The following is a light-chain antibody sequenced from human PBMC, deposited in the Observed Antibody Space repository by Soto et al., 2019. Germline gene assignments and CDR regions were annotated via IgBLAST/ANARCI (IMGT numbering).Light chain of an antibody. V-gene: IGKV1-27*01. CDR2: AAS. Sequence: DIQMTQSPSSLSASVGDRVTITCRASQGISNYLAWYQQKPGKVPKLLIYAASTLQSGVPSPFSGSGSGTDFNLTISSLQPEDVATYSCQKYNSAPPWTFGQGTKVEIK. J-gene: IGKJ1*01. CDR3: QKYNSAPPWT. CDR1: QGISNY.